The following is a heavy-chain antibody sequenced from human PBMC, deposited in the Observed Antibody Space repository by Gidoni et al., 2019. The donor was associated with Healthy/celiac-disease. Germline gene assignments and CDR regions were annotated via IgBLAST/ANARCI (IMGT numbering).Heavy chain of an antibody. CDR2: IIPIFGTA. CDR1: GGTFSSYA. V-gene: IGHV1-69*12. Sequence: QVQLVQSGAEVKKPGSSVKVSCKASGGTFSSYAISWVRQAPGQGLEWMGGIIPIFGTANYAQKFQGRVTITADESTSTAYMELSSLRSEDTAVYYCARDRYCSSTSCYPEIYYYYGMDVWGQGTTVTVSS. CDR3: ARDRYCSSTSCYPEIYYYYGMDV. J-gene: IGHJ6*02. D-gene: IGHD2-2*01.